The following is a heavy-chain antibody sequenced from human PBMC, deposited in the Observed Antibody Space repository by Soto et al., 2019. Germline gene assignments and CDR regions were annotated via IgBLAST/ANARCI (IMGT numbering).Heavy chain of an antibody. CDR3: AREADGVNRVSAGIHLDSFSAIAV. V-gene: IGHV3-33*01. CDR1: GFRIGLYG. Sequence: QVQVVESGGGVVQPGRSLRLSCEVTGFRIGLYGMHWVRQAPGKGLEWVAFIWFDGRERNYGDSVKGRFTVPRDDAKNTVYLQVKSLRVDDTGIYYCAREADGVNRVSAGIHLDSFSAIAVCGQVTAVTVSS. J-gene: IGHJ6*02. D-gene: IGHD2-8*01. CDR2: IWFDGRER.